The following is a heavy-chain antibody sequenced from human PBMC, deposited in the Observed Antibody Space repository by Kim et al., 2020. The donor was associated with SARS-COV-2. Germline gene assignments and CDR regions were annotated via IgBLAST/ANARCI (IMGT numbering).Heavy chain of an antibody. CDR2: INAGNGNA. CDR3: ARSGYSGYKPYCFDY. J-gene: IGHJ4*02. Sequence: ASVKVSCKASGYIFATYAMHWVRQAPGQRLEWMGWINAGNGNAKYSPKFQGRVTVTRDTSASTAYMEMSSLRSEDTAGYYCARSGYSGYKPYCFDYWGQG. CDR1: GYIFATYA. V-gene: IGHV1-3*01. D-gene: IGHD5-12*01.